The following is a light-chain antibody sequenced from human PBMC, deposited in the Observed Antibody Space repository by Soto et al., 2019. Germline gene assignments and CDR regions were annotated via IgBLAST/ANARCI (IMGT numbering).Light chain of an antibody. CDR2: EGG. CDR3: CSYAGRSTVV. CDR1: SSDVGSYHL. V-gene: IGLV2-23*01. Sequence: QSALTQPASVSGSPGQSITISCTGTSSDVGSYHLVSWYQQHPGKPPHLVIYEGGKRPSGVSHRYSGSKSGNTASLTISGLQAEDEADYYCCSYAGRSTVVFGGGTKVTVL. J-gene: IGLJ3*02.